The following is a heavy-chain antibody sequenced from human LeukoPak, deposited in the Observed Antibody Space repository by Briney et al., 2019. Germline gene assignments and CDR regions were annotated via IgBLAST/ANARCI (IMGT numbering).Heavy chain of an antibody. CDR2: ISGSGGST. D-gene: IGHD3-3*01. Sequence: GGSLRLSCAASGFTFSSYAMSWVRHAPGKGLEWVSAISGSGGSTYYADSVKGRFTISRDNSKNTLYLQMNSLRAEDTAVYYCAKAPRYYDLWSGYSTGYYYYYMDVWGKGTTVTVSS. V-gene: IGHV3-23*01. CDR3: AKAPRYYDLWSGYSTGYYYYYMDV. J-gene: IGHJ6*03. CDR1: GFTFSSYA.